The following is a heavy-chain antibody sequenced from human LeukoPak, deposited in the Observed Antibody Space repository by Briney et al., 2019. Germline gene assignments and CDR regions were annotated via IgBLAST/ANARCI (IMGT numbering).Heavy chain of an antibody. D-gene: IGHD1-14*01. V-gene: IGHV4-39*07. CDR1: GGSISSSSYY. J-gene: IGHJ4*02. CDR3: ARVGNLGVQADY. Sequence: SETLSLTCTVSGGSISSSSYYWGWIRQPPGKGLEWIGSIYYSGSTYYNPSLKSRVTISVDTPKNQFSLKLSSVTAADTAVYYCARVGNLGVQADYWGQGTLVTVSS. CDR2: IYYSGST.